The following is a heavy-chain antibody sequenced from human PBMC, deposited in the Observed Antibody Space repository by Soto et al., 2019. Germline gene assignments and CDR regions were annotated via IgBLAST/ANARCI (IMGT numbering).Heavy chain of an antibody. CDR3: ARGDCVGGTCYSLAGSFYYYMDG. D-gene: IGHD2-15*01. CDR1: GFTFTNYW. Sequence: EVKLAESGGGLVQPGGSLRLSCAASGFTFTNYWMYWARQAPGKGLVWVSRINSDGSVSSYADSVKGRLTISRDNVKNTLYLQMNSLRAEDTAVYYCARGDCVGGTCYSLAGSFYYYMDGWGKGTTVTVFS. J-gene: IGHJ6*03. V-gene: IGHV3-74*01. CDR2: INSDGSVS.